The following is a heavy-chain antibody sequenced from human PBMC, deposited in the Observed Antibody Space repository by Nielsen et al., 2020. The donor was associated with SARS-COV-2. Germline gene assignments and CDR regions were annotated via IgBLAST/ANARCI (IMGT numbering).Heavy chain of an antibody. Sequence: SETLSLTCAVYGGSFRGYFWRWIRQTPTKGLEWIGEIDQNGRIDYNPSLKSRVSILEDTYRRTFSLRMTSVTAADTAVYYCARKRYGELSFNPYYATDVWGQGTTVTFSS. CDR2: IDQNGRI. J-gene: IGHJ6*02. V-gene: IGHV4-34*01. CDR1: GGSFRGYF. D-gene: IGHD3-10*01. CDR3: ARKRYGELSFNPYYATDV.